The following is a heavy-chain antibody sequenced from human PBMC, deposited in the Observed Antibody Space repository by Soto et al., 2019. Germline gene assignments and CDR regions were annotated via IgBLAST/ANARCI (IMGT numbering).Heavy chain of an antibody. CDR1: GLSFSEYE. D-gene: IGHD3-10*02. CDR2: ISYDGRKQ. CDR3: ARGGCSTGTCCDY. Sequence: QVELVASGGGVVQPGRSLRRSCAASGLSFSEYEIHWVRQAPGKGLEWVAVISYDGRKQFYGDSVKGRFTISRDNSKETLYLQMNSLSADDTALYDCARGGCSTGTCCDYWGQGTLVTVSS. V-gene: IGHV3-30*03. J-gene: IGHJ4*02.